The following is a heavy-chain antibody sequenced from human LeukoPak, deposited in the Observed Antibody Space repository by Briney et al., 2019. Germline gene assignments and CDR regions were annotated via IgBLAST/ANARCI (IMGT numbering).Heavy chain of an antibody. J-gene: IGHJ4*02. D-gene: IGHD5-18*01. CDR3: ASTPERYSYGTEDMDY. Sequence: PSETLSLTCTVSGGSISSGSYYWSWIRQPAGKGLEWIGRIYTSGSTNYNPSLKSRVTISVDTSKNQFSLKLSSVTAADTAVYYCASTPERYSYGTEDMDYWGQGTLVTVSS. CDR1: GGSISSGSYY. V-gene: IGHV4-61*02. CDR2: IYTSGST.